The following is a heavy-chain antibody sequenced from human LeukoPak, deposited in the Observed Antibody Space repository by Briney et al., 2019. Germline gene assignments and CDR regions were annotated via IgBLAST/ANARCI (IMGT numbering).Heavy chain of an antibody. CDR2: ISYDGSNK. CDR1: GFTFSSYA. D-gene: IGHD2-2*01. J-gene: IGHJ5*02. Sequence: GGSLRLSCAASGFTFSSYAMHWVRQAPGKGLEWVAVISYDGSNKYYADSVKGRFTISRDNSKNTLYLQMNSLRAEDTAVYYCARETLGYCSSTSCYGWFDPWGQGTLVTVSS. CDR3: ARETLGYCSSTSCYGWFDP. V-gene: IGHV3-30-3*01.